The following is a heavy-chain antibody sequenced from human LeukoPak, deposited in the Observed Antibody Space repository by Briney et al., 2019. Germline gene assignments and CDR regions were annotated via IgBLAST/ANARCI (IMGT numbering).Heavy chain of an antibody. Sequence: GGSLRLSCAASGFTFSSYWMHWVRQGPGKGLVWVSRINSDGSSTSYADSVKGRFTISRDNSKNTLYLQMNSLRAEDTAVYYCARAPRYSYGSGSYYNGPPRLWYYGMDVWGQGTTVTVSS. CDR2: INSDGSST. J-gene: IGHJ6*02. CDR3: ARAPRYSYGSGSYYNGPPRLWYYGMDV. CDR1: GFTFSSYW. V-gene: IGHV3-74*01. D-gene: IGHD3-10*01.